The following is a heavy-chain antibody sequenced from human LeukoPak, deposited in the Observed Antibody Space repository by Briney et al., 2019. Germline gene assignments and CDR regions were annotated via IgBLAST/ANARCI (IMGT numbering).Heavy chain of an antibody. CDR2: ISGSGGST. J-gene: IGHJ4*02. Sequence: QSGGSLRLSCAASGFTFSSYAMSWVCQAPGKGLEWVSAISGSGGSTYYADSVKGRFTISRDNSKNTLYLQMNSLRADDTAVYYCAKDLGIGGSGFWGQGTLVTVSS. CDR1: GFTFSSYA. D-gene: IGHD3-10*01. V-gene: IGHV3-23*01. CDR3: AKDLGIGGSGF.